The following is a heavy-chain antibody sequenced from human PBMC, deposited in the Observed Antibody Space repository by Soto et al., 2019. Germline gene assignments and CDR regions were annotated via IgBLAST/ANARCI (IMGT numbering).Heavy chain of an antibody. D-gene: IGHD3-22*01. CDR2: ISYDGSNK. CDR3: ARDDGYYDSSGPITVSDY. Sequence: PGGPLRLSCAASGFXFSSYAMHWVRQDPGKELERVAVISYDGSNKYYAESVKGRFTISRDNSKNTLYLQMNSLRAEDTAVYYCARDDGYYDSSGPITVSDYWGQGTLVTVSS. J-gene: IGHJ4*02. CDR1: GFXFSSYA. V-gene: IGHV3-30*07.